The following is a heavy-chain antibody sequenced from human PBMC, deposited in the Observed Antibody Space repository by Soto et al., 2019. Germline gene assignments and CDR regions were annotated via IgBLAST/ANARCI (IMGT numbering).Heavy chain of an antibody. CDR2: IIPIFGAA. CDR3: AKDRPRRTSGYFFDY. V-gene: IGHV1-69*13. J-gene: IGHJ4*02. CDR1: GGTFNSYA. Sequence: SVKVSCKASGGTFNSYAVNWVRQAPGQGLEWMGGIIPIFGAANYAQKFQGRVTITADESTSTVYMELSSLRSEDTALYYCAKDRPRRTSGYFFDYWGQGTPVTSPQ. D-gene: IGHD1-1*01.